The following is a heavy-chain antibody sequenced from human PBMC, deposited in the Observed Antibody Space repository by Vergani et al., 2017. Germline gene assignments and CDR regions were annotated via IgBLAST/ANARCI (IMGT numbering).Heavy chain of an antibody. CDR3: ACGYSYGPDAFDI. J-gene: IGHJ3*02. D-gene: IGHD5-18*01. CDR1: GFTFSSYA. CDR2: ISGSGGST. Sequence: EVQLLESGGGLVQPGGSLRLSCAASGFTFSSYAMSWVRQAPGKGLEWVSAISGSGGSTYYADSVKGRFTISRDNAKNSLYLQMNSLRAEDTAVYYCACGYSYGPDAFDIWGQGTMVTVSS. V-gene: IGHV3-23*01.